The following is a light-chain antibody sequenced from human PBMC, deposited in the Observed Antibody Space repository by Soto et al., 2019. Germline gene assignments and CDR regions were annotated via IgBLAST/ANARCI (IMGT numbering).Light chain of an antibody. V-gene: IGKV1-12*01. CDR3: QQANSFPWT. Sequence: DIQMTQSPSSVSASVGDRVTITCRASQSISSWLGWYQQKPGKAPKLLIYAASRLQIGVPSRFSGSESGTDFTLTISGLQPEDSATYYCQQANSFPWTFGQRTTVEIK. J-gene: IGKJ1*01. CDR1: QSISSW. CDR2: AAS.